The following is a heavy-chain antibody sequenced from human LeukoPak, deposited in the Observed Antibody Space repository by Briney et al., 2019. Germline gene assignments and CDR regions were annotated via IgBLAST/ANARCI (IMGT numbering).Heavy chain of an antibody. CDR2: INPNSGGS. D-gene: IGHD1-7*01. CDR3: ARVRRITRTTGDYYYYMDV. J-gene: IGHJ6*03. CDR1: GYTFTGYY. Sequence: ASVKVSCKASGYTFTGYYLHWVRQAPGQGPEWMGWINPNSGGSNSAQKFQGRVTMTRDTSINTAYMELSRLTSDDTAVYYRARVRRITRTTGDYYYYMDVWGKGTTVTVSS. V-gene: IGHV1-2*02.